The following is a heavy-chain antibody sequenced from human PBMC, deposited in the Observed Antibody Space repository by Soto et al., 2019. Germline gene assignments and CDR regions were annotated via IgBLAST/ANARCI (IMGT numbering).Heavy chain of an antibody. Sequence: QVQLVQSGAEVKKPGASVKVSCKASGYTFTSYAMHWVRQAPGQRLEWMGWINAGNANTKYSQKFQGRVTFTRDTSASTAYMELSSLRSEDTAVYYCARAPSWYSFDYGGQGTLVTVSS. CDR3: ARAPSWYSFDY. J-gene: IGHJ4*02. V-gene: IGHV1-3*01. CDR1: GYTFTSYA. CDR2: INAGNANT. D-gene: IGHD6-13*01.